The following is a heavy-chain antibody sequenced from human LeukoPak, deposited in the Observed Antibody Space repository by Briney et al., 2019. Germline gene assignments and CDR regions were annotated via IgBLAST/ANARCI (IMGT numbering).Heavy chain of an antibody. D-gene: IGHD2-15*01. CDR3: ARVTPVVVVAATDAFDI. Sequence: SETLSLTSAVSGYSISSGYYWGWIRQPPGKGLEWIGSIYHSGSTYYNPSLKSRVTISVDTSKNQFSLKLSSVTAADTAVYYCARVTPVVVVAATDAFDIWGQGTMVTVSS. J-gene: IGHJ3*02. CDR1: GYSISSGYY. V-gene: IGHV4-38-2*01. CDR2: IYHSGST.